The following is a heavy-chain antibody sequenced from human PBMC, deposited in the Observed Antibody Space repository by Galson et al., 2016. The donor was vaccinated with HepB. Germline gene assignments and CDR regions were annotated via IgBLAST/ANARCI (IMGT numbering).Heavy chain of an antibody. D-gene: IGHD1-1*01. Sequence: TLSLTCTVSGGATYTSYWSWIRQPPGRGLEWIGYSSYTGSTYSNPSLKSRLTISVDASKNLFSLKLSSVTAADTAVYYCAKVGAYNFDSWGQGILVTVSS. V-gene: IGHV4-59*01. CDR1: GGATYTSY. CDR3: AKVGAYNFDS. CDR2: SSYTGST. J-gene: IGHJ4*02.